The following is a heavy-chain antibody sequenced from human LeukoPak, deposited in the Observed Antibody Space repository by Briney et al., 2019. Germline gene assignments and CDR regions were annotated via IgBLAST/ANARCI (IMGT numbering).Heavy chain of an antibody. V-gene: IGHV1-3*01. Sequence: GASVKVSCKTSGYIFTPHHIHWMRQAPGQGLELLGWVSAANNPEYSQKFQGRVVITRDASATTSYLELNSLRSEDTAVYYCAMSVEMPSIPSFDYWGQGTLVTVSS. D-gene: IGHD5-24*01. CDR2: VSAANNP. J-gene: IGHJ4*02. CDR3: AMSVEMPSIPSFDY. CDR1: GYIFTPHH.